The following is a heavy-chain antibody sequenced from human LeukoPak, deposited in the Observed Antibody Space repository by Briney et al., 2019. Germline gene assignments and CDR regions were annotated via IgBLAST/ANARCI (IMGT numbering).Heavy chain of an antibody. Sequence: GGSLRLSCAASGFAFSSYAMHWVRQAPGKGLEWVAVISYDGSNKYYADSVKGRFTISRDNSKNTLYLQMNSLRAEDTAVYYCASSGSYWGAFDIWGQGTMVTVSS. J-gene: IGHJ3*02. V-gene: IGHV3-30-3*01. CDR2: ISYDGSNK. CDR1: GFAFSSYA. D-gene: IGHD1-26*01. CDR3: ASSGSYWGAFDI.